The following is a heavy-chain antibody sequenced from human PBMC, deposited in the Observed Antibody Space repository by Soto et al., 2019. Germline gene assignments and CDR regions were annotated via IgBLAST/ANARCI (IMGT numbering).Heavy chain of an antibody. CDR1: GFTFSSYA. CDR2: MSASGYST. J-gene: IGHJ4*02. D-gene: IGHD3-10*01. V-gene: IGHV3-23*01. Sequence: ELQLLESGGGLVQPGGSLRLSCAASGFTFSSYAMNWVRQAPGKGLEWVSGMSASGYSTYYADSVKGRFTISRDNSENTLYLQMNSLRAADTAVYFCASDPRGGSNYDGNSWGQGTLVTVSS. CDR3: ASDPRGGSNYDGNS.